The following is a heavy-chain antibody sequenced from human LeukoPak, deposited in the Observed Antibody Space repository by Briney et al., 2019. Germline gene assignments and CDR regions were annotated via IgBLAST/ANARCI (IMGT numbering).Heavy chain of an antibody. CDR2: INPSGGST. D-gene: IGHD3-22*01. J-gene: IGHJ3*02. Sequence: ASVKVSCKASGYTFTSYYMHWVRQAPGQGLEWMGIINPSGGSTSYAQKFQGRVTMIRDMSTSTVYMELSSLRSEDTAVYYCARGGRGGYYYGAFDIWGQGTMVTVSS. CDR3: ARGGRGGYYYGAFDI. CDR1: GYTFTSYY. V-gene: IGHV1-46*01.